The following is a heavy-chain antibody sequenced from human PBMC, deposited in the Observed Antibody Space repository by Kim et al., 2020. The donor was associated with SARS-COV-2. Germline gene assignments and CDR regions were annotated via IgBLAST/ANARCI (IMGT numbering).Heavy chain of an antibody. D-gene: IGHD6-6*01. Sequence: GGSLRLSCAASGFTFSGSAMHWVRQASGKGLEWVGRIRSKANSYATAYAASVKGRFTISRDDSKNTAYLQMNSLKTEDTAVYYCTRKYSSWFDPWGQGTPVTVSS. CDR2: IRSKANSYAT. V-gene: IGHV3-73*01. CDR3: TRKYSSWFDP. CDR1: GFTFSGSA. J-gene: IGHJ5*02.